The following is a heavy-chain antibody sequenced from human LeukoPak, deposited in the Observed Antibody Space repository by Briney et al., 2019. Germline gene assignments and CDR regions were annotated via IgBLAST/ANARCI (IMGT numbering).Heavy chain of an antibody. D-gene: IGHD2-2*01. V-gene: IGHV4-28*01. Sequence: TSETLSLTCAVSGYSISSNNWWGWIRQPPGEGLEWIGYIYYSGTTYYNPSLKSRVTMSIDTSMNQLSLKVSSVTAVDTALYYCARHYCSTTSCYVDYWGQGTLVTVSS. CDR3: ARHYCSTTSCYVDY. CDR1: GYSISSNNW. J-gene: IGHJ4*02. CDR2: IYYSGTT.